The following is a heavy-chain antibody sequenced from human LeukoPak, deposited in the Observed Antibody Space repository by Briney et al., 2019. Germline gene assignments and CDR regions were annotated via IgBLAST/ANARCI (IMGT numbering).Heavy chain of an antibody. CDR3: ARGLFLSGYLDAFDM. Sequence: GGSLRLSCAASGFTVSNMYMTWVRQAPGKGLEWVSLIYGDGRTSYADSVKGRCTISRDNSKNTLDLQVNSLRVEDTAVYYCARGLFLSGYLDAFDMWGQGTVVTVSS. CDR2: IYGDGRT. V-gene: IGHV3-53*01. CDR1: GFTVSNMY. J-gene: IGHJ3*02. D-gene: IGHD3-22*01.